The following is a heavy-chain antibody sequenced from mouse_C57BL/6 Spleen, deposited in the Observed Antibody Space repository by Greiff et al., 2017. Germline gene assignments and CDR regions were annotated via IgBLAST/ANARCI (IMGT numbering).Heavy chain of an antibody. CDR1: GFTFSSYA. Sequence: DVQLQESGGGLVKPGGSLKLSCAASGFTFSSYAMSWVRQTPEKRLEWVATISDGGSYTYYPDNVKGRFTISRDNAKNNLYLQMSHLKSEDTAMYYCARDGDDYYFDYWGQGTTLTVSS. V-gene: IGHV5-4*01. D-gene: IGHD2-4*01. CDR2: ISDGGSYT. CDR3: ARDGDDYYFDY. J-gene: IGHJ2*01.